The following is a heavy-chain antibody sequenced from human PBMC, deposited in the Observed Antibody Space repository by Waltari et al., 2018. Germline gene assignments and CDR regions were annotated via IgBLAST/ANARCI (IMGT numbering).Heavy chain of an antibody. J-gene: IGHJ4*02. CDR1: GCSFINYD. Sequence: EGHLLESGGGLVQPGGYLRLSCVASGCSFINYDMSWVRQAPGKGLEWVSGISDSGVVTKYADSVKGRFTVSRDNSKNTLYLQLNSLRAEDTAVYYCARHLYSIDYLELDNWGQGTLVTVSS. CDR2: ISDSGVVT. CDR3: ARHLYSIDYLELDN. V-gene: IGHV3-23*01. D-gene: IGHD3-22*01.